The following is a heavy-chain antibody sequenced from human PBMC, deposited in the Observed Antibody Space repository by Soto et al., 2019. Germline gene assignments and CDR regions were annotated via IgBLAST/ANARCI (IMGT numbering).Heavy chain of an antibody. D-gene: IGHD6-19*01. CDR3: ARRVTSSTGWDY. Sequence: EVQLVQSGAEVKKPGESLKISCKGSGYMFTHYWIGWVRQMPGKGLEWMGIIHGGDSNTRYSPSFDGQVTISTDKSINTAYLQWSSLKASDTAMYYCARRVTSSTGWDYWGQGTLVTVSS. CDR2: IHGGDSNT. V-gene: IGHV5-51*01. CDR1: GYMFTHYW. J-gene: IGHJ4*02.